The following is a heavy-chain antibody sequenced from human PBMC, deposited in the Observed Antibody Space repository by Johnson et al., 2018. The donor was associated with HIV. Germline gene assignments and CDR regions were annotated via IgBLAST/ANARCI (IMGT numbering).Heavy chain of an antibody. CDR2: IKSKTDGGTT. V-gene: IGHV3-15*01. J-gene: IGHJ3*02. CDR1: GFTFSNAW. CDR3: TTVCTGRVCYTRDVFDI. D-gene: IGHD2-8*02. Sequence: VQLVESGGGFVKPGGSLRLSCAASGFTFSNAWMSWVRQAPGKGLEWVGRIKSKTDGGTTDYAAPVKGRFTISRDDSKNTLYLQMNSLKTEDTAVYYCTTVCTGRVCYTRDVFDIWGQGTMVTVSS.